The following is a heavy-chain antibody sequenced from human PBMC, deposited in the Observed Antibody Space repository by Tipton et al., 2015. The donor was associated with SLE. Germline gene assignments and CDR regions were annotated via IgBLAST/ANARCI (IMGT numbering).Heavy chain of an antibody. CDR2: IYYSGST. J-gene: IGHJ4*02. Sequence: TLSLTCTVSGGSISSYYWGWIRQPPGKGLEWIGSIYYSGSTYYNPSLKSRATISVDTSKNQFSLKLSSVTAADTAVYYCARHGRVAEDYWGQGTLVTVSS. D-gene: IGHD3-3*01. CDR1: GGSISSYY. V-gene: IGHV4-39*07. CDR3: ARHGRVAEDY.